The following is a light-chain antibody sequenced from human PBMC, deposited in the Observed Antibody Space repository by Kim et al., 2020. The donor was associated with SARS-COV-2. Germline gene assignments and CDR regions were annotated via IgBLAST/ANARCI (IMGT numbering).Light chain of an antibody. CDR1: QSISSY. CDR3: QQSYSTPWT. J-gene: IGKJ1*01. CDR2: AAS. Sequence: DIQMTQSPSSLSASVGDRVTITCRASQSISSYLNWYQQKPGKAPKLLIYAASSLQSGVPSRFSGSGSGTDFTLTISSLQPEDCATYHCQQSYSTPWTFGQGTKVDIK. V-gene: IGKV1-39*01.